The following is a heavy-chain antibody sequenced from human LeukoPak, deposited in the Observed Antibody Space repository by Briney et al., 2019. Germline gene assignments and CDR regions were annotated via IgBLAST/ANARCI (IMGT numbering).Heavy chain of an antibody. J-gene: IGHJ6*02. CDR2: IYYSGST. CDR1: GGSISSSSYY. D-gene: IGHD3-10*01. V-gene: IGHV4-39*01. Sequence: SETLSLTCTVSGGSISSSSYYWGWIRQPPGKGLEWIGSIYYSGSTYYNPSLKSRVTISVDTSKNQFSLQLNSVTPEDTAVYYCARSYSSGSGSQPYYGVDVWGQGTTVTVSS. CDR3: ARSYSSGSGSQPYYGVDV.